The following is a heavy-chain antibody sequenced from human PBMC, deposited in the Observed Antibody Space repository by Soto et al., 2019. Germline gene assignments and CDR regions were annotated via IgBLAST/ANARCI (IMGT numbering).Heavy chain of an antibody. CDR3: ARDLPGYVGAIDYGMDV. J-gene: IGHJ6*02. CDR2: IVVGSGNT. Sequence: SVKVSCKASGFTFTSSAVQWVRQARGQRLEWIGWIVVGSGNTNYAQKFQERVTITRDMSTSTAYMELSSLRSEDTAVYYCARDLPGYVGAIDYGMDVWGQGTTVTVSS. CDR1: GFTFTSSA. D-gene: IGHD1-26*01. V-gene: IGHV1-58*01.